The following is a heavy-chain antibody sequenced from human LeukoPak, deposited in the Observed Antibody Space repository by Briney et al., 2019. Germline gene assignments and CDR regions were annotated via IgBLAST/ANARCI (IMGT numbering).Heavy chain of an antibody. CDR3: ARTGYCGSTSCYYYHYGMDV. CDR2: INWNGGST. V-gene: IGHV3-20*01. Sequence: GGSLRLSCAASGFTFSDYYMSWIRQAPGKGLEWVSGINWNGGSTGYADSVKGRFTISRDNAKNSLYLQMNSLRAEDTALYHCARTGYCGSTSCYYYHYGMDVWGQGTTVTVSS. J-gene: IGHJ6*02. D-gene: IGHD2-2*03. CDR1: GFTFSDYY.